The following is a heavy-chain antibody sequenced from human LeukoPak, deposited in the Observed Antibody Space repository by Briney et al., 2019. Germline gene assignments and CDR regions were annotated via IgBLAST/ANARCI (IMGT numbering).Heavy chain of an antibody. CDR1: GYTFTGYY. D-gene: IGHD3-22*01. V-gene: IGHV1-2*02. Sequence: ASVKVCCKTSGYTFTGYYMHWVRQAPGQGLEWMGWINPNTGGTNYAQNFQGRVTMTSDTSISTAYMELSSLRSDDTAMYYCARAPMIVVVFPPRLDFWGQGTLVTVSS. CDR3: ARAPMIVVVFPPRLDF. J-gene: IGHJ4*02. CDR2: INPNTGGT.